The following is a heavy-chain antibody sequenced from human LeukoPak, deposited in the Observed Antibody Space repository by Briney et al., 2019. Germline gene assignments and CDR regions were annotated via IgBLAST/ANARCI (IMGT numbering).Heavy chain of an antibody. Sequence: ASVTVSCKASGGTFSSYAISWVRQAPGQGLEWMGGIIPIFGTANYAQKFQGRVTITADESTSTAYMELSSLRSEDTAVYYCARGSLLSSSSGRAFDYWGQGTLVTVSS. CDR1: GGTFSSYA. CDR2: IIPIFGTA. V-gene: IGHV1-69*13. CDR3: ARGSLLSSSSGRAFDY. J-gene: IGHJ4*02. D-gene: IGHD6-6*01.